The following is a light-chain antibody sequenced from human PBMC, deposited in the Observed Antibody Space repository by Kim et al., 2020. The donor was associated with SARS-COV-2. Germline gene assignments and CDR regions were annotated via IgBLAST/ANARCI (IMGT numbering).Light chain of an antibody. J-gene: IGKJ2*01. CDR2: KVS. CDR3: QQSYNVPRT. V-gene: IGKV1-39*01. Sequence: DIQLTQSPSSLSASVGDRVTITCRASQNIGNYLSWYQQRPGKAPHLLIYKVSSLQSGVPSRFSGSGSGTDFTLTISRLQPEDLGSYFCQQSYNVPRTFGQGTKLEI. CDR1: QNIGNY.